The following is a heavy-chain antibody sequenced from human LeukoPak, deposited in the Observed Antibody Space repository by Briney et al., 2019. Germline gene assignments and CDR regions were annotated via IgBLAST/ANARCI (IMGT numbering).Heavy chain of an antibody. CDR2: FDPEDGET. Sequence: ASVKVSCKVSGYTLSELSIHWVRQAPGKGLEWMGGFDPEDGETIYAQKFQGRVTMTEDTSTDTAYMELTSLRSEDTAVYYCARETRVVVVAASTYAFDIWGQGTIVTVSS. CDR1: GYTLSELS. CDR3: ARETRVVVVAASTYAFDI. V-gene: IGHV1-24*01. J-gene: IGHJ3*02. D-gene: IGHD2-15*01.